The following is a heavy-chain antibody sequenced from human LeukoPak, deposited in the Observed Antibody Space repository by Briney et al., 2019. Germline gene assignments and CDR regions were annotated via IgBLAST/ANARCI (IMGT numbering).Heavy chain of an antibody. CDR2: IRYDGSNK. V-gene: IGHV3-33*08. CDR1: GFTVSSNS. J-gene: IGHJ4*02. CDR3: ARFSEYYDSSLHYVDH. D-gene: IGHD3-22*01. Sequence: GGSLRLSCTVSGFTVSSNSMSWVRQAPGKGLEWVAFIRYDGSNKYYADSVKGRFTISRDNSKNTLYLQMNSLRAEDTAVYYCARFSEYYDSSLHYVDHWGQGTLVSVSS.